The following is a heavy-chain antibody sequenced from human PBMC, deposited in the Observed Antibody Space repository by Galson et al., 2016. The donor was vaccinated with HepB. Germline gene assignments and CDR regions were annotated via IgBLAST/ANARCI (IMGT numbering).Heavy chain of an antibody. Sequence: TLSLTCTVSGVSISSSSHYWAWIRLPPGKGLEWIGTIYYSGNTYHNPSLKSRLSISVDRSKNQFSLRLSSVTAADTAVYYCARQSKYRSGWYEAWYYYNMAVWGQGTTVTVSS. V-gene: IGHV4-39*01. CDR2: IYYSGNT. CDR1: GVSISSSSHY. J-gene: IGHJ6*03. D-gene: IGHD6-19*01. CDR3: ARQSKYRSGWYEAWYYYNMAV.